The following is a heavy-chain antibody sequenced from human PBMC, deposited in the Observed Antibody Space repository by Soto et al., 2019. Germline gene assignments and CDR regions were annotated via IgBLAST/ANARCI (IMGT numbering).Heavy chain of an antibody. CDR2: ISYDGSNK. V-gene: IGHV3-30-3*01. J-gene: IGHJ6*01. D-gene: IGHD6-13*01. Sequence: GGSLRLSCAASGFTFSSYAMHWVRQAPGKGLAWVAVISYDGSNKYYADSVKGRFTISRDNSKNTLYLQMNSLRAEDTAVYYCARDSYSSSWYSYYYGMEVCGRRTTVLVCS. CDR1: GFTFSSYA. CDR3: ARDSYSSSWYSYYYGMEV.